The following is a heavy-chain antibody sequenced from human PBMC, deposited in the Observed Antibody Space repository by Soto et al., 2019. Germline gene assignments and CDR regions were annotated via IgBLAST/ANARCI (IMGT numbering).Heavy chain of an antibody. CDR1: GGSISSGGYS. D-gene: IGHD1-26*01. CDR3: VGVFRWVGLDY. CDR2: IYHSGTA. Sequence: SETLSLTCAVSGGSISSGGYSWSWIRQPPGKGLEWIGYIYHSGTASYSPSLKSRVTISVGTSNNQFSLNLTSVTAADTAVYICVGVFRWVGLDYWGQGTLVTVSS. J-gene: IGHJ4*02. V-gene: IGHV4-30-2*01.